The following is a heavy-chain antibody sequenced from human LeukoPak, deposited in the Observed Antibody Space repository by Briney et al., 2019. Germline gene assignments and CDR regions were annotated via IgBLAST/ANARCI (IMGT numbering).Heavy chain of an antibody. J-gene: IGHJ4*02. CDR1: GFTFDDYA. V-gene: IGHV3-74*01. CDR3: ARGLGSPTDY. D-gene: IGHD1-26*01. CDR2: IDDDGSIT. Sequence: GGSLRLSCAASGFTFDDYAMHWLRQAPGKGLAWVSRIDDDGSITTYADSVKGRFTISRDNAKSTLYLQMNSLRAEDTAVYYCARGLGSPTDYWGQGTLVTVSS.